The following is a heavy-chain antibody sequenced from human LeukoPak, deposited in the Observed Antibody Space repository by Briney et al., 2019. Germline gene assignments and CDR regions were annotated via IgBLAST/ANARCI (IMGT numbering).Heavy chain of an antibody. Sequence: SQTLSLTCTVSGGSISRGAYNWSWIPHPPGKALGGIGYIYYSGTTYYNPSLKSRLTISVDTSKNLFSLKVSSVTAADAAVYYCARGRSSSWSSFDYWGQGTLVTVSS. CDR2: IYYSGTT. J-gene: IGHJ4*02. D-gene: IGHD6-13*01. CDR3: ARGRSSSWSSFDY. V-gene: IGHV4-30-4*01. CDR1: GGSISRGAYN.